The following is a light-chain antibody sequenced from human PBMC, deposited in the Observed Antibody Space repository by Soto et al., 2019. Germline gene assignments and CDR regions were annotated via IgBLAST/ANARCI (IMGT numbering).Light chain of an antibody. Sequence: QSVLTQPASVSGSPGQSITISCTGTSSDVGSYNLVSWYQQHPGKAPKLIIYEGSKRPSGVSNRFSGSKSGNTASLTVSGLQAEDEADYYCCSYAGSSTEVFGGGTKLTVL. CDR1: SSDVGSYNL. CDR3: CSYAGSSTEV. CDR2: EGS. J-gene: IGLJ2*01. V-gene: IGLV2-23*01.